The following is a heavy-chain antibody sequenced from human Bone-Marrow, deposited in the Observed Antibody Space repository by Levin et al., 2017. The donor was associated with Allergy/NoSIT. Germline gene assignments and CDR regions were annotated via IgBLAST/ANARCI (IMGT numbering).Heavy chain of an antibody. CDR1: GGSISSGGYS. CDR2: IYHSGST. Sequence: SETLSLTCAVSGGSISSGGYSWSWIRQPPGKGLEWIGYIYHSGSTYYNPSLKSRVTISVDRSKNQFSLKLSSVTAADTAVYYCARAGGVVAATPLYVDYWGQGTLVTVSS. CDR3: ARAGGVVAATPLYVDY. V-gene: IGHV4-30-2*01. J-gene: IGHJ4*02. D-gene: IGHD2-15*01.